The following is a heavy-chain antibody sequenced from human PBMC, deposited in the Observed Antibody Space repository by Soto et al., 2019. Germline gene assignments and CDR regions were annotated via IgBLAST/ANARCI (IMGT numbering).Heavy chain of an antibody. CDR1: GGSISSSSYY. CDR3: ARHAEYEGTVTTGRFDY. V-gene: IGHV4-39*01. Sequence: SETLSLTCTVSGGSISSSSYYWGWIRQPPGKGLEWIGSIYYSGSTYYNPSLKSRVTISVDTSKNQFSLKLSSVTAADTAVYYCARHAEYEGTVTTGRFDYWGQGTLVTVSS. J-gene: IGHJ4*02. CDR2: IYYSGST. D-gene: IGHD4-4*01.